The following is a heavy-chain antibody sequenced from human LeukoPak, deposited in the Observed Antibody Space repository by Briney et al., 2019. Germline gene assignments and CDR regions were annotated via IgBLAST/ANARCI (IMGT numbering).Heavy chain of an antibody. Sequence: GGSLRLSCAASGFTFSRHAMSWVRQAPGKGLEWVSAISGSGGSTYYADSVKGRFTISRDNSKNTLYLQMNSLRAEDTAVYYCAKDQYDSSIFDYWGQGTLVTVSS. J-gene: IGHJ4*02. D-gene: IGHD3-22*01. CDR3: AKDQYDSSIFDY. V-gene: IGHV3-23*01. CDR1: GFTFSRHA. CDR2: ISGSGGST.